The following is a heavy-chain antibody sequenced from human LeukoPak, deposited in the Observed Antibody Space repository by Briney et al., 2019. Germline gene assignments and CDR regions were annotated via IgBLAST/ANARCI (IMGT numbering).Heavy chain of an antibody. D-gene: IGHD5-12*01. CDR2: ISWNSGSI. J-gene: IGHJ6*02. V-gene: IGHV3-9*01. CDR3: AKDMGSGSTSYYYYGMDV. Sequence: PGGSLRLSCAASGFTFDDYAMHWVRQAPGKGLEWVSGISWNSGSIGYADSVKGRFTISTDKAKNSLYLQMNSLRAEDTALYYCAKDMGSGSTSYYYYGMDVWGQGTTVTVSS. CDR1: GFTFDDYA.